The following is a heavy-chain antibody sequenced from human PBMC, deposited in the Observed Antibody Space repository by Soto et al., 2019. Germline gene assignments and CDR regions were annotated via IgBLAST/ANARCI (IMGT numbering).Heavy chain of an antibody. CDR2: LSGSGDST. D-gene: IGHD2-15*01. V-gene: IGHV3-23*01. Sequence: GGSLRLSCAASGFTFSTYVMAWVRQAPGKGLEWVSALSGSGDSTYYADSVKGRFAISRDNSKNTLYLQMNSLRAEDTAVYYCTKGSRAWDIDYWGQGALVTVSS. CDR1: GFTFSTYV. CDR3: TKGSRAWDIDY. J-gene: IGHJ4*02.